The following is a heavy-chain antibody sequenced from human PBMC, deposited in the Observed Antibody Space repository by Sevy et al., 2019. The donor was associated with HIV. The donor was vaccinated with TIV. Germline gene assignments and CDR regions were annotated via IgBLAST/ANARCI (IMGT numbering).Heavy chain of an antibody. CDR2: IWYDGSQE. V-gene: IGHV3-33*01. CDR1: GFIFSNYG. D-gene: IGHD2-2*01. Sequence: GGSLRLSCAASGFIFSNYGMHWVRQAPGKGLEWLAVIWYDGSQEYYADSVKGRFTVSRDNSKNTLYLQMNSLRAEDTAVYYCATNGRYTTSRPHFDYWGQGTLVTVSS. CDR3: ATNGRYTTSRPHFDY. J-gene: IGHJ4*02.